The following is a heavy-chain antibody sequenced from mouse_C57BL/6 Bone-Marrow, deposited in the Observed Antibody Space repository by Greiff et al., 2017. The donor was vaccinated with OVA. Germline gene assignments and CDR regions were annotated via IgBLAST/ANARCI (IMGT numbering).Heavy chain of an antibody. Sequence: VQLQQSGAELVKPGASVKISCKASGYAFSSYLMNWVKQRPGKGLEWIGQIYPGDGDTNYNGKFKGKATLTADKSSSTAYMQLSSLTSEDSAVYFCARKGPIYYYGPWFAYWGQGTLVTVSA. J-gene: IGHJ3*01. CDR2: IYPGDGDT. D-gene: IGHD1-1*01. V-gene: IGHV1-80*01. CDR1: GYAFSSYL. CDR3: ARKGPIYYYGPWFAY.